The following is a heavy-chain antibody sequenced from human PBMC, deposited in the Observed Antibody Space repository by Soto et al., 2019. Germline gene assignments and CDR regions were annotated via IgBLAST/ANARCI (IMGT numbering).Heavy chain of an antibody. CDR2: IIPIIGII. D-gene: IGHD3-22*01. CDR3: AGDPDSHYNDSHASSYP. Sequence: SVKVSCKASGGTFSTYTFTWVRQAPGQGLEWMGRIIPIIGIINYAQKFQGRVTITADKFTGTAYMELTRLRSDDTAVYYCAGDPDSHYNDSHASSYPWGQGTLVTVSS. J-gene: IGHJ5*02. V-gene: IGHV1-69*04. CDR1: GGTFSTYT.